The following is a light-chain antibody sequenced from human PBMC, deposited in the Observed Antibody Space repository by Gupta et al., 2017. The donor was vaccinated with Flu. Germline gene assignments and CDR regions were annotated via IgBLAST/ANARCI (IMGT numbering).Light chain of an antibody. CDR1: RGGMGGDQW. CDR2: EVF. J-gene: IGLJ1*01. CDR3: SAWAGSSGTYV. V-gene: IGLV2-8*01. Sequence: TRTHSGTRGGMGGDQWVYWNQRIAGKAPRLIIYEVFKRSAGVPDRFSGTKSGITATLMVSGLQTEDEADYYCSAWAGSSGTYVFGIGTMITVL.